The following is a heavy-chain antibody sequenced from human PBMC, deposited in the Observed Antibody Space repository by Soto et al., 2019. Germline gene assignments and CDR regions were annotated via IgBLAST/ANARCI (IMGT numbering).Heavy chain of an antibody. CDR2: MYNTGCT. D-gene: IGHD2-21*02. J-gene: IGHJ6*02. V-gene: IGHV4-59*01. CDR1: GGSISGYY. Sequence: SDTLSLTCTLSGGSISGYYWSWIRQPPGKGLEWIGYMYNTGCTVYNPSFKSRVTISVDTSKNQFSLKLNSVTAADTAVYYCARDLWGYCGTDCYPLDVWGQGTTVTVSS. CDR3: ARDLWGYCGTDCYPLDV.